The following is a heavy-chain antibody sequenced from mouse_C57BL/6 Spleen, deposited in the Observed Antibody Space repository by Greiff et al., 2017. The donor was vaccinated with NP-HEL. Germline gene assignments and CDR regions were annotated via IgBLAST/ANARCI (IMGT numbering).Heavy chain of an antibody. CDR1: GYSITSGYY. V-gene: IGHV3-6*01. J-gene: IGHJ2*01. CDR3: ARGDSSGKFDY. Sequence: EVKLMESGPGLVKPSQSLSLTCSVTGYSITSGYYWNWIRQFPGNKLEWMGYISYDGSNNYNPSLKNRISITRDTSKNQFFLKLNSVTTEDTATYYCARGDSSGKFDYWGQGTTLTVSS. D-gene: IGHD3-2*02. CDR2: ISYDGSN.